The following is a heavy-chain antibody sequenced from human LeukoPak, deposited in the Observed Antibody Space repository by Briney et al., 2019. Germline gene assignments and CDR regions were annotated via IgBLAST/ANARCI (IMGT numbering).Heavy chain of an antibody. J-gene: IGHJ4*02. CDR2: MTGPADTT. Sequence: GGSLRLSCAASGFNFNNFAMSWVRQAPGKGPEWLSAMTGPADTTYYAESVKGRFTISRDYFKSMVYLQMNSLRDENTAIYYCAKGAEIDHWGQGTLVTVSS. CDR3: AKGAEIDH. CDR1: GFNFNNFA. V-gene: IGHV3-23*01.